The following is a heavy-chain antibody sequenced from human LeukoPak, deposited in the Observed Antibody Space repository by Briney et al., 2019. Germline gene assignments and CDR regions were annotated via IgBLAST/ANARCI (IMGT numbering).Heavy chain of an antibody. CDR1: GFTFSSYW. D-gene: IGHD1-26*01. CDR3: ARDPSSGGPGLVGY. CDR2: IKQDGSER. J-gene: IGHJ4*02. Sequence: PGGSLRLSCAASGFTFSSYWMSWVRKAPGKGLEWVANIKQDGSERYYVDSVKGRFTISRDNAKNSLYLQMNSLRAEDTAVYYCARDPSSGGPGLVGYWGQGTLVTVSS. V-gene: IGHV3-7*01.